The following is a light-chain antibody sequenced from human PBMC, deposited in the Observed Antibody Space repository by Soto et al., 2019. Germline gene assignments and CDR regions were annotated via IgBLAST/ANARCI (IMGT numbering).Light chain of an antibody. CDR3: SSHTTTSSALQV. V-gene: IGLV2-14*01. CDR2: EVS. CDR1: SSDVGGYNY. J-gene: IGLJ1*01. Sequence: QSALTQPASVSGSPGQSITISCTGSSSDVGGYNYVSWYQQHPGKAPKLMIFEVSNRPSGISNRFSGSKSGNTASLTISGLQAEDEADYYCSSHTTTSSALQVFGTGTKLTV.